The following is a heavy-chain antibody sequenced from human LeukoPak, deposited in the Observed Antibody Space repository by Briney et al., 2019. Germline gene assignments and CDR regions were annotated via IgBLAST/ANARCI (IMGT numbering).Heavy chain of an antibody. CDR2: IYFSGGT. D-gene: IGHD3-10*01. CDR1: GGSISSSTYY. J-gene: IGHJ4*02. V-gene: IGHV4-39*01. CDR3: ARQTGSGLFSLP. Sequence: SETLSLTCTVSGGSISSSTYYWGWIRQPPGKGLEWIGSIYFSGGTYYNASLKSRVTISVDTSKNQFSLKLSSVTAADTAVYYCARQTGSGLFSLPGGQGTLVTVSS.